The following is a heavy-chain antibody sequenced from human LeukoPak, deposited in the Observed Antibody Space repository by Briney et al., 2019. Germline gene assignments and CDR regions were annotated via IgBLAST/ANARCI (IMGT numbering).Heavy chain of an antibody. CDR3: ALDSSGYYRHDY. V-gene: IGHV1-8*01. D-gene: IGHD3-22*01. CDR1: GYTFTSYD. Sequence: GASVKVSCKASGYTFTSYDINWVRQATGQGLERMGWMNPNSGNTGYAQKFQGRVTMTRNTSISTAYMELSSLRSEDTAVYYCALDSSGYYRHDYWGQGTLVTVSS. J-gene: IGHJ4*02. CDR2: MNPNSGNT.